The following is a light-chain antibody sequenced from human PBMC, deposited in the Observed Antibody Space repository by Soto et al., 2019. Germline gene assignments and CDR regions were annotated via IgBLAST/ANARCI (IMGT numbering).Light chain of an antibody. CDR1: QSVNSN. CDR3: QQYNNWPRT. CDR2: GAS. V-gene: IGKV3-15*01. J-gene: IGKJ1*01. Sequence: ETLMTQSAATLSVSPGERVTLSCRASQSVNSNLAWYQQKPGQAPRLLIYGASTRVTGIPARFSGSGSGTDITLAISSLQSEDFAIYYCQQYNNWPRTFGQGNKVEI.